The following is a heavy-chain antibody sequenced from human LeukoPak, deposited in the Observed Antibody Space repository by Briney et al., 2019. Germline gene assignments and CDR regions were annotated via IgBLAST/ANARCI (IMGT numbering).Heavy chain of an antibody. CDR3: ARSLGGWPDAFDI. D-gene: IGHD6-19*01. CDR2: INSDESSK. V-gene: IGHV3-74*01. J-gene: IGHJ3*02. CDR1: GFTLCSFW. Sequence: PGGSLRLSREASGFTLCSFWMHRVRQAPGKGLVWVSRINSDESSKRYADSVKGRFTISRDSAKNTLYLQMNSLRAEDTAVYYCARSLGGWPDAFDIWGQGTMVTVSS.